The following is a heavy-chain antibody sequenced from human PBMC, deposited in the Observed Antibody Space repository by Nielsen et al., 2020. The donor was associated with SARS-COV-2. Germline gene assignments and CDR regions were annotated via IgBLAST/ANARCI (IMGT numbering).Heavy chain of an antibody. CDR3: ASDVGGDCRGGSCYQRTEN. Sequence: GESLKISCSASGLTFTRYAMTWVRQAPGKGLEWVSLISAISGTTYYGDSVKGRFTISRDNSKNTVYLQMDGLRAEDTAAYYYASDVGGDCRGGSCYQRTENWGQGTLVTVSS. CDR1: GLTFTRYA. J-gene: IGHJ4*02. CDR2: ISAISGTT. V-gene: IGHV3-23*01. D-gene: IGHD2-15*01.